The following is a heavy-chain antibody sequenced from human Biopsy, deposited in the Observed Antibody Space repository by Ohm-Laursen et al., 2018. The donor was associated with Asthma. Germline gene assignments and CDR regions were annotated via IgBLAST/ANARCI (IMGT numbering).Heavy chain of an antibody. D-gene: IGHD3-16*01. Sequence: ASVKVSCKASGYPFTDYYVHWVRQAPGQGLEWMGRIDPNSGGTNYAQKFLGRVTMTRDTSVNTAFMVLSRLRSDDTAVYYCARIKIRIGAGTNRYFDLWGRGTLVTVSS. J-gene: IGHJ2*01. CDR3: ARIKIRIGAGTNRYFDL. CDR1: GYPFTDYY. CDR2: IDPNSGGT. V-gene: IGHV1-2*06.